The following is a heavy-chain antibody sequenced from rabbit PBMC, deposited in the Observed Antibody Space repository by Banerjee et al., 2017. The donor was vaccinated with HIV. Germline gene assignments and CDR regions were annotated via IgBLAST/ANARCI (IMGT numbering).Heavy chain of an antibody. CDR2: IGISSGST. D-gene: IGHD1-1*01. CDR3: AREAYDYYYFDVTYFFNL. J-gene: IGHJ6*01. Sequence: QEQLVESGGGLVKPGASLTLTCTASGFSFSSGYYMCWVRQAPGKGLEWIGCIGISSGSTYYASWAKGRFPISKPSSPTVTLQMTSLTVPDTAPYFCAREAYDYYYFDVTYFFNLGGPGPLVPVS. CDR1: GFSFSSGYY. V-gene: IGHV1S45*01.